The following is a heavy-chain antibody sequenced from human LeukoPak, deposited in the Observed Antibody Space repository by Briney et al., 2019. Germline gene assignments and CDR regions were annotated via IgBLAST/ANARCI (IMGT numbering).Heavy chain of an antibody. Sequence: GGSLRLSCAASGFTLSSSAMSWVRQAPGKGLEWVSAISGSGGSSYYADSVKGRFTISRDNFKNTLYLQMNSLRAEDTAVYYCAKYGFFPYYFDYWGQGTLVTVSS. V-gene: IGHV3-23*01. CDR3: AKYGFFPYYFDY. CDR1: GFTLSSSA. J-gene: IGHJ4*02. D-gene: IGHD5-24*01. CDR2: ISGSGGSS.